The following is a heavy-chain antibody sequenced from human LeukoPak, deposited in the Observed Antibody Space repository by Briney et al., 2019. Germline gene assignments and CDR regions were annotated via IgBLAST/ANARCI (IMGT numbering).Heavy chain of an antibody. CDR2: ISGGGRTT. J-gene: IGHJ6*02. CDR1: GFTFSSYA. V-gene: IGHV3-23*01. Sequence: GGSLRLCCAASGFTFSSYAMSWVRQAPGKGLEWVSSISGGGRTTYYANSVKGRFTISRDNSKNTLYLQMNTLRAEDTAVYYCAKLSGGDCYSSCYYDMDVWGQGTTVTVSS. D-gene: IGHD2-21*02. CDR3: AKLSGGDCYSSCYYDMDV.